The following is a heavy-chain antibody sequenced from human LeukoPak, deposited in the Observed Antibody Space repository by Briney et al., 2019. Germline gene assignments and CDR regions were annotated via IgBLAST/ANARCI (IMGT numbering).Heavy chain of an antibody. Sequence: ASVKVPCKASGYTFTSYYMHWVRQAPGQGLEWMGIINPTGGSTNYAQKFQGRVTMTRDTSTSTVYMELSSLRSEDTAVYYCARTLRYTNYEFDYWGQGTLVTVSS. CDR3: ARTLRYTNYEFDY. CDR2: INPTGGST. J-gene: IGHJ4*02. V-gene: IGHV1-46*01. CDR1: GYTFTSYY. D-gene: IGHD4-11*01.